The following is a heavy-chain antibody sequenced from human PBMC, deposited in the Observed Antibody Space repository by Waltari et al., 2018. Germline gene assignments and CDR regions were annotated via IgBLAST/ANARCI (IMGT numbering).Heavy chain of an antibody. J-gene: IGHJ4*02. V-gene: IGHV6-1*01. Sequence: NSAIWNWIRQSPSRGLEWLGRTYYRSKWYSDSAVSVKSRITINPDTSKNQFSLQLNSVTPEDTAVYYCARGGFGFNAGRFDSWGRGTLVTVTS. CDR1: NSAI. D-gene: IGHD3-10*01. CDR2: TYYRSKWYS. CDR3: ARGGFGFNAGRFDS.